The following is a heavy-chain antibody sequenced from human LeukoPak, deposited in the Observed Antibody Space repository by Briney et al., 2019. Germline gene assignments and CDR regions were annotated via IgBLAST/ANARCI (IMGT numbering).Heavy chain of an antibody. V-gene: IGHV4-39*01. Sequence: PSETLSLTCTVSGGSISSSSYYWGWIRQPPGKGLEWIGSIYYSGSTYHNPSLKSRVTISVDTSKNQFSLKLSSVTAADTAVCYCARSPGIGYSYGTLDYWGQGTTVTVSS. CDR3: ARSPGIGYSYGTLDY. CDR2: IYYSGST. J-gene: IGHJ4*03. D-gene: IGHD5-18*01. CDR1: GGSISSSSYY.